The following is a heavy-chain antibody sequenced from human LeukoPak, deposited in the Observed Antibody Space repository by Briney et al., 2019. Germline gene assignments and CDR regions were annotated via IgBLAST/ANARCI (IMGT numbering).Heavy chain of an antibody. V-gene: IGHV1-24*01. D-gene: IGHD5-18*01. J-gene: IGHJ6*02. CDR3: ATVSVRYSYGYRYYYGMDV. CDR1: GYTLTELS. Sequence: ASVKVSCKVSGYTLTELSMHWVRQAPGKGREWMGGLDHEDGETIYAQKFQGRVTMTEDTSTDTAYMDLSGLRSEDTAVYYCATVSVRYSYGYRYYYGMDVWGQGTTVTVSS. CDR2: LDHEDGET.